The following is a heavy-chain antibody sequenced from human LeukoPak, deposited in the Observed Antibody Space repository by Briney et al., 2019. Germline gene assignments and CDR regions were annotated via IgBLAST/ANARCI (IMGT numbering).Heavy chain of an antibody. CDR3: TRDTDDSYGPGAFDI. D-gene: IGHD5-18*01. J-gene: IGHJ3*02. CDR2: IRSKAYGGTT. V-gene: IGHV3-49*04. CDR1: GFTFGDYA. Sequence: LSGGSLRLSCTASGFTFGDYAMSWVRQAPGKGLEWVGFIRSKAYGGTTEYAASVKGRFTISRDDSKSIAYLQMNSLKTEDTAVYYCTRDTDDSYGPGAFDIWGQGTMVTVSS.